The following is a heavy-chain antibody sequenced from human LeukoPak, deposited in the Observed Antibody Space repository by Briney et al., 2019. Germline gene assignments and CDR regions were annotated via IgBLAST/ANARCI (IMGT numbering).Heavy chain of an antibody. CDR2: IYYSGRT. J-gene: IGHJ4*02. D-gene: IGHD4-17*01. V-gene: IGHV4-31*03. Sequence: SETLSLTCTVSGGSVNSGGYYWTWIRQHPGKGLEWLGYIYYSGRTYYNPSLKSRITISLDTSKNQFSLNLTSVSAADTAFYFCARSSDYGDCDWGQGTLITVSS. CDR3: ARSSDYGDCD. CDR1: GGSVNSGGYY.